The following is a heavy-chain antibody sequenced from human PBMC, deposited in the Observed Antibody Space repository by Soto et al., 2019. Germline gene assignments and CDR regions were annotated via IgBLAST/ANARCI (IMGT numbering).Heavy chain of an antibody. D-gene: IGHD2-21*01. CDR3: ARRAHMSRRGYSYAYYSYGMDV. CDR1: GYSFTSYW. CDR2: IDPIDSYT. J-gene: IGHJ6*02. V-gene: IGHV5-10-1*01. Sequence: GESLKISCKGSGYSFTSYWISWVRQMPGKGLEWMGRIDPIDSYTNYSPSFQGHVTISADKSISTAYLQWSSLKASDTAMYYCARRAHMSRRGYSYAYYSYGMDVRCQGTTVTVSS.